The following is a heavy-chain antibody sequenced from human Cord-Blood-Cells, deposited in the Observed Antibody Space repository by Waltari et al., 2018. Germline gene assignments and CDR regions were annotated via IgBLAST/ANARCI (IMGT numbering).Heavy chain of an antibody. CDR1: GFTFSSYW. J-gene: IGHJ4*02. Sequence: EVQLVESGGGLVQPGGSLRLSCAASGFTFSSYWMSWVRQAPGKGLEGVANIKQDGSEKYYGDSVKGRFTISRDNAKNSLYLQMNSLRAEDTAVYYCARVKGYSSSWYYFDYWGQGTLVTVSS. CDR2: IKQDGSEK. D-gene: IGHD6-13*01. V-gene: IGHV3-7*01. CDR3: ARVKGYSSSWYYFDY.